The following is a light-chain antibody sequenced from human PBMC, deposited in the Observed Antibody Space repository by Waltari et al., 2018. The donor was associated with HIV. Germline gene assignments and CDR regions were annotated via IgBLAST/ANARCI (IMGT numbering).Light chain of an antibody. J-gene: IGLJ6*01. CDR3: SSYAGSGNLLL. V-gene: IGLV2-8*01. CDR2: EVN. Sequence: QSALTQPPAASGSPGQSVTISCTGTSNDIGPYNYVSWYQQHPDKAPRLLIYEVNKRPSGVPGRCAGSKSGNTASLTVSGLQAEDEADYYYSSYAGSGNLLLFGGGTKVTVL. CDR1: SNDIGPYNY.